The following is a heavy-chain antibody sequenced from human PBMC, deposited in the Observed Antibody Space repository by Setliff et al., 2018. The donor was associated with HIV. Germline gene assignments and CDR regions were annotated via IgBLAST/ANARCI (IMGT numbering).Heavy chain of an antibody. CDR2: IRSIAYGGTT. J-gene: IGHJ3*02. CDR1: GFTFGDYA. D-gene: IGHD3-22*01. CDR3: TRGLGGFDSTGYYPSGFDI. V-gene: IGHV3-49*04. Sequence: PGGSLRLSCTTDGFTFGDYALSWVRQAPGKGLEWVGFIRSIAYGGTTEYAASVKGRFIISRDDSKSISYLQMDSLRTEDTAVYYCTRGLGGFDSTGYYPSGFDIWGQGTMVTVSS.